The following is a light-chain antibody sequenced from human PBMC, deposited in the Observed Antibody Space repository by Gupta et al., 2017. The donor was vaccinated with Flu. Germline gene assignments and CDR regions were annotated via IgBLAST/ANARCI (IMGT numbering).Light chain of an antibody. Sequence: DIQMTQSPSSVSASVGDRVSITCRASQGIRDWLAWYQVKPGNAPRLLSYAASNLQSGVPSRFSGSGSGTDFTLTISSLQAEDSAPYYCQQSISFSSITFGQGTRVEI. V-gene: IGKV1-12*02. CDR1: QGIRDW. J-gene: IGKJ5*01. CDR3: QQSISFSSIT. CDR2: AAS.